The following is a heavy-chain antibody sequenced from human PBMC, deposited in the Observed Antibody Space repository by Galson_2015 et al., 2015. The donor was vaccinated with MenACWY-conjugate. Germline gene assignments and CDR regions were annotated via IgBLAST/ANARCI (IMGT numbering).Heavy chain of an antibody. D-gene: IGHD6-13*01. CDR2: INAGNGNT. CDR3: AGYSSSWYWFDP. CDR1: GYTFTSYA. V-gene: IGHV1-3*01. J-gene: IGHJ5*02. Sequence: SVKVSCKASGYTFTSYAMHWVRQAPGQRLEWMGWINAGNGNTKYSQKFQGRVTITRDTSASTAYMELSSLRSEDTAVYYCAGYSSSWYWFDPLGQGTLVTVSS.